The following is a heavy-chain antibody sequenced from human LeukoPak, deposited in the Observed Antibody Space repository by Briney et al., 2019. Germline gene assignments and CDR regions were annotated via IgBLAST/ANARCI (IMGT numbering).Heavy chain of an antibody. J-gene: IGHJ4*02. Sequence: GRSLRLSCAASGFTFDDYAMPWDRQAPGKGLEWVSGISWNSGSIGYADSVKGRFTISRDNAKNSLYLQMNSLRAEDTALYYCAKGSSWYDFDYWGQGTLVTVSS. CDR1: GFTFDDYA. CDR2: ISWNSGSI. D-gene: IGHD6-13*01. CDR3: AKGSSWYDFDY. V-gene: IGHV3-9*01.